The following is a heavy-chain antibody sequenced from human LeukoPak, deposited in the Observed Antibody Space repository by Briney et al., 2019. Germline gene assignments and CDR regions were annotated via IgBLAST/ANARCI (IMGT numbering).Heavy chain of an antibody. J-gene: IGHJ4*02. CDR3: ARGLQYYYGSGSYPYYFDY. CDR2: ISYDGSNK. Sequence: PGGSLRLSRAASGFTFSSYAMHWVRQAPGKGLEWVAVISYDGSNKYYADSVKGRFTISRDNSKNTLYLQMNSLRAEDTAVYYCARGLQYYYGSGSYPYYFDYWGQGTLVTVSS. V-gene: IGHV3-30*04. CDR1: GFTFSSYA. D-gene: IGHD3-10*01.